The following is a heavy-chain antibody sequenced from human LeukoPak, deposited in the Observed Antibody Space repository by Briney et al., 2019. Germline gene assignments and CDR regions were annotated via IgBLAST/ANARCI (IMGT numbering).Heavy chain of an antibody. D-gene: IGHD6-13*01. CDR2: IYYSGST. CDR3: ARSAGRINWFDP. Sequence: PSETLSLTCIVSGGSISSSSYYWGWIRQPPGKGLEWIGSIYYSGSTYYNPSLKSRVTISVDTSKNQFSLKLSSVTAADTAVYYCARSAGRINWFDPWGQGTLVTVSS. J-gene: IGHJ5*02. CDR1: GGSISSSSYY. V-gene: IGHV4-39*07.